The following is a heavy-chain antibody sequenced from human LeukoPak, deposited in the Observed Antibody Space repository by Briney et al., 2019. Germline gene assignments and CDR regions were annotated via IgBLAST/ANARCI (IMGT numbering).Heavy chain of an antibody. CDR2: INPSGGST. V-gene: IGHV1-46*01. D-gene: IGHD7-27*01. CDR3: ARGPPNWGYDY. Sequence: ASVKVSCKASGYTFTSYYMHWVRQAPGQGLEWMGIINPSGGSTSYAQKFQGRVTMARSTSMSTAYMELSSLRSEDTAVYYCARGPPNWGYDYWGQGTLVTVSS. CDR1: GYTFTSYY. J-gene: IGHJ4*02.